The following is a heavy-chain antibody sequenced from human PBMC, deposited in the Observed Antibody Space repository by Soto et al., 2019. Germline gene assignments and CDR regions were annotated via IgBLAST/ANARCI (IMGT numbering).Heavy chain of an antibody. CDR2: VFHSGTT. D-gene: IGHD3-10*01. V-gene: IGHV4-59*01. CDR3: ARDRRVERFGDPSPFYYYYSMDV. Sequence: QVQLQESGPGLVKPSETLSLTCTVSGGSISTYYWSWLRQPPGKGLEWIGYVFHSGTTSYNPSLQSRVTISVDTSTNQFSLRLSSVTAADTAVYYCARDRRVERFGDPSPFYYYYSMDVWGKGTTVTVSS. CDR1: GGSISTYY. J-gene: IGHJ6*03.